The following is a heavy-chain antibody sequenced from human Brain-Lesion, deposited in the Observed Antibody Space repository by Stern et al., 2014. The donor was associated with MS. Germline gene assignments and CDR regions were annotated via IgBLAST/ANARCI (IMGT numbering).Heavy chain of an antibody. Sequence: QITLKESGPTLVKPTQTLTLTCTFSGFSLSTSGVGVGWIRQPPGKALEWLALIYWDGDKRYSPSLKSRLTITKDTSKNQVVLTMTNMDPVDTATYYCAHGAYCSGGSCYSRYFDYWGQGTLVTVSS. J-gene: IGHJ4*02. CDR1: GFSLSTSGVG. CDR3: AHGAYCSGGSCYSRYFDY. CDR2: IYWDGDK. V-gene: IGHV2-5*02. D-gene: IGHD2-15*01.